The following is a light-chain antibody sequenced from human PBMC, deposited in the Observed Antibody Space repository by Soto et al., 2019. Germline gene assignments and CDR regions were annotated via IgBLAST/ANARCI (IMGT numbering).Light chain of an antibody. CDR3: QQYNSWPT. V-gene: IGKV3-15*01. CDR2: GAS. J-gene: IGKJ1*01. Sequence: VMTQSPATLFVSPGERVTLSCRASQSVSSELAWYQQKPGQAPRLLTYGASTRATGIPARFSGSGSGTEFTLTISSLQSEDFAVYYCQQYNSWPTFGQGTKV. CDR1: QSVSSE.